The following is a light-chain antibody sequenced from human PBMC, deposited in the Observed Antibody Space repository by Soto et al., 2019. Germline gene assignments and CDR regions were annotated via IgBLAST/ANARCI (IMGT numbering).Light chain of an antibody. Sequence: QSALTQPASVSGSPGQSITISCTGTSSDVGGYNYVSWYQQHPGKAPKLMIYEVSNRPSGVSNRFSGSKSGNTASLTISGLRAEDEADYYCSSYTSSSTLNVVFGGGTKLNVL. CDR3: SSYTSSSTLNVV. V-gene: IGLV2-14*01. CDR2: EVS. J-gene: IGLJ2*01. CDR1: SSDVGGYNY.